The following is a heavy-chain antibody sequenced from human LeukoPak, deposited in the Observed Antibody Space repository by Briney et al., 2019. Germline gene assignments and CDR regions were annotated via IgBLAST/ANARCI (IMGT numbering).Heavy chain of an antibody. CDR3: ARGLRSYYYYGMDV. J-gene: IGHJ6*02. CDR2: IIPTFGTA. D-gene: IGHD3-3*01. CDR1: GGTFSSYA. V-gene: IGHV1-69*13. Sequence: ASVKVSCKASGGTFSSYAISWVRQAPGQGLEWMGGIIPTFGTANYAQKFQGRVTITADESTSTAYMELSSLRSEDTAVYYCARGLRSYYYYGMDVWGQGTTVTVSS.